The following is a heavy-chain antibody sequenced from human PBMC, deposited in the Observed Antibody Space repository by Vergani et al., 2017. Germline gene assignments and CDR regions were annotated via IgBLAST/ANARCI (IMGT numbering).Heavy chain of an antibody. CDR3: ARGLAAAGTEFDY. Sequence: QVQLQESGPGLVKPSETLSLTCTVSGCSISSYYWSWIRQPAGKGLEWIGRIYTSGSTNYNPSLKSRVTMSVDTSKNQFSLRLSSVPASDTAVYYCARGLAAAGTEFDYWGQGTLVTVSS. CDR1: GCSISSYY. CDR2: IYTSGST. D-gene: IGHD6-13*01. V-gene: IGHV4-4*07. J-gene: IGHJ4*02.